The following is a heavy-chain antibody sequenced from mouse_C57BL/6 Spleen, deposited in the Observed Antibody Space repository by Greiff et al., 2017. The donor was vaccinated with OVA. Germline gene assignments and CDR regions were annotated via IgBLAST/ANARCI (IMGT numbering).Heavy chain of an antibody. D-gene: IGHD2-5*01. J-gene: IGHJ4*01. V-gene: IGHV5-9-1*02. CDR3: TRVYSKGGAMDY. CDR2: ISSGGDYI. Sequence: EVQVVESGEGLVKPGGSLKLSCAASGFTFSSYAMSWVRQTPEKRLEWVAYISSGGDYIYYADTVKGRFTISRDNARNTLYLQMSSLKSEDTAMYYCTRVYSKGGAMDYWGQGTSVTVSS. CDR1: GFTFSSYA.